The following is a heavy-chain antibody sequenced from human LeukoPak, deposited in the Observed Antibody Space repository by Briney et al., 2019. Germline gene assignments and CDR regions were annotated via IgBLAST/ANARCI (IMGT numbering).Heavy chain of an antibody. J-gene: IGHJ4*02. CDR2: ISRDGSTT. CDR1: GFTLSGYW. V-gene: IGHV3-74*01. Sequence: GGSLRLSCAASGFTLSGYWMDWVRQAPGIGLVWVAGISRDGSTTTYAGSVKGRFTISRDNAKNTLYLQMNSLRAEDTAVYYCARVRLRSGYDTIDYWRQGTLVTVSS. CDR3: ARVRLRSGYDTIDY. D-gene: IGHD5-12*01.